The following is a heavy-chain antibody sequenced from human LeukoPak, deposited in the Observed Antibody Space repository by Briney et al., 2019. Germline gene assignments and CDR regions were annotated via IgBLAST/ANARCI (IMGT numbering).Heavy chain of an antibody. D-gene: IGHD4-17*01. J-gene: IGHJ2*01. CDR2: IVPVIGVA. Sequence: GASVKVSCKAPGDTLITHYLSWVRQAPGQGLEWVGRIVPVIGVATYARSLQGRVIITADRSTDTAYMELSSLRFEDSAVYFCARDAVTNGLYWYFDLWGRGTLVTVSS. CDR3: ARDAVTNGLYWYFDL. CDR1: GDTLITHY. V-gene: IGHV1-69*04.